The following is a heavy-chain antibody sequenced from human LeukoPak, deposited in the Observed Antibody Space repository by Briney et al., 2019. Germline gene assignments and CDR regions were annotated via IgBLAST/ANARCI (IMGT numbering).Heavy chain of an antibody. CDR2: ISGYNGYT. CDR3: ARDGHRRYHYDSSGREDAFDI. CDR1: GYTFTSYG. V-gene: IGHV1-18*01. D-gene: IGHD3-22*01. Sequence: ASVKVSCKASGYTFTSYGISWVRQAPGQGLEWMGWISGYNGYTNYAQKFQGRVTMTTDTSTSTAYMELRSLRSDDTAVYYCARDGHRRYHYDSSGREDAFDIWGQGTMVTVSS. J-gene: IGHJ3*02.